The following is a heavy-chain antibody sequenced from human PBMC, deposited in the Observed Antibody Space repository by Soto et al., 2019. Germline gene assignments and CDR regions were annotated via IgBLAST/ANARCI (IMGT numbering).Heavy chain of an antibody. CDR2: IYYSGST. D-gene: IGHD1-26*01. V-gene: IGHV4-59*08. Sequence: SETLSLTCPVSGCSISSYYWSWIRQPPGKGLEWIGYIYYSGSTNYNPSLKSRVTISVDTSKNQFSLKLSSVTAADTAVYYCARHLEVGATPLSYWGQGTLVTVSS. CDR3: ARHLEVGATPLSY. CDR1: GCSISSYY. J-gene: IGHJ4*02.